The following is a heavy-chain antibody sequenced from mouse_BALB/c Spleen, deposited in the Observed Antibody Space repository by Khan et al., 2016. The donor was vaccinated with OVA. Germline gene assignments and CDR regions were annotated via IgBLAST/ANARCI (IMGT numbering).Heavy chain of an antibody. CDR2: ISTYYGDV. V-gene: IGHV1S137*01. Sequence: QVQLQQSGAELVRPGVSVKISCKGSGYTFTDYAMHWVKQRHAKSLEWIGVISTYYGDVDFNQKFQGKASMTVDRSSSTVYMELARLTSEDSAIYSWVRGGKFAYWGQGALVTGSA. CDR3: VRGGKFAY. CDR1: GYTFTDYA. D-gene: IGHD1-1*02. J-gene: IGHJ3*01.